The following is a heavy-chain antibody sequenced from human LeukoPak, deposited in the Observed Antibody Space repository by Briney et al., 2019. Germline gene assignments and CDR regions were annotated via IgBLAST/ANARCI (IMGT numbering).Heavy chain of an antibody. D-gene: IGHD3-9*01. Sequence: SETLSLTCAVYGGSFSGYYWSWIRQPPGKGREWIGEINHSGSTNYNPSLKSRVTISVDTSKNQFSLKLSSVTAADTAVYYCARGDDGDYDILTGYYNFDYWGQGTLVTVSS. CDR2: INHSGST. J-gene: IGHJ4*02. CDR3: ARGDDGDYDILTGYYNFDY. V-gene: IGHV4-34*01. CDR1: GGSFSGYY.